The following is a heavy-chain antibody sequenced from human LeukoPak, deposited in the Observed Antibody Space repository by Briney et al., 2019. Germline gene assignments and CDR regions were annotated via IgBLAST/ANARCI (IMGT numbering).Heavy chain of an antibody. J-gene: IGHJ6*03. Sequence: SETLSLTCTVSGGSISSYYWSWIRQPPGKGLEWIGYIYTSGSTNYNPSLKSRVTISVDTSKNQFSLKLSSVTAADTAVYYCARLSRFGELSYYYMDDWGKGTTVTVSS. D-gene: IGHD3-10*01. CDR1: GGSISSYY. V-gene: IGHV4-4*09. CDR2: IYTSGST. CDR3: ARLSRFGELSYYYMDD.